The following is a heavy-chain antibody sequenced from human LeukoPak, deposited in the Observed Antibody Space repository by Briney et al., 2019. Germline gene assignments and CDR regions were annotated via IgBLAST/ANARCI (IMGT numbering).Heavy chain of an antibody. V-gene: IGHV3-21*01. D-gene: IGHD5-24*01. CDR2: ISSSSSYI. J-gene: IGHJ6*02. CDR3: ARDFVATTPYYGMDV. CDR1: GFTFSSYS. Sequence: GGSLRLSCAASGFTFSSYSFNWVRQVPGKGLEWVSSISSSSSYIYYADSVKGRFTISRDNAKNSLYLQMNSLRAEDTAVYYCARDFVATTPYYGMDVWGQGTTVTVSS.